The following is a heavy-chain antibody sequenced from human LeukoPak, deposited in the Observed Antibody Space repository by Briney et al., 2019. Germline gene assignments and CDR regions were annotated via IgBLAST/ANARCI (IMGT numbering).Heavy chain of an antibody. J-gene: IGHJ4*02. CDR3: ARDLSGGSGSPDY. Sequence: GGSLRLSCAASGFPFSSYGMHWVRQAPGKGLEWVAVIWNDGSNKYYADSVKGRFTVSRDNSKNTLYLQVNRLRAEDTAVYYCARDLSGGSGSPDYWGQGTLVTVSS. CDR1: GFPFSSYG. D-gene: IGHD3-10*01. V-gene: IGHV3-33*01. CDR2: IWNDGSNK.